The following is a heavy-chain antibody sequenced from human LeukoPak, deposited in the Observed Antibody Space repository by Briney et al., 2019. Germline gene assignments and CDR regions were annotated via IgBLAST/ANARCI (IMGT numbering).Heavy chain of an antibody. J-gene: IGHJ4*02. V-gene: IGHV3-23*01. CDR3: AKDWTSHNGVYDCLDF. CDR2: IGGPAET. D-gene: IGHD3-16*01. CDR1: GFSFDVHA. Sequence: GGSLRLSCAASGFSFDVHAMTWVRQAPGKGPEWVATIGGPAETFYADSVGGRFTISRDNSRYTLYLQMNRLRAEDSALYYCAKDWTSHNGVYDCLDFWGQGTQVTVSS.